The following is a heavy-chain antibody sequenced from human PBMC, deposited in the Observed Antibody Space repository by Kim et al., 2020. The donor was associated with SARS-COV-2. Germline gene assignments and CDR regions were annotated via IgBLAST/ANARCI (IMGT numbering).Heavy chain of an antibody. V-gene: IGHV1-69*13. CDR3: AREGAAYFDWSNWFDP. CDR2: IIPIFGTA. D-gene: IGHD3-9*01. J-gene: IGHJ5*02. CDR1: GGTFSSYA. Sequence: SVKVSCKASGGTFSSYAISWVRQAPGQGLEWMGGIIPIFGTANYAQKFQGRVTITADESTSTAYMALSSLRSEDTAVYYCAREGAAYFDWSNWFDPWGQGTLVPVST.